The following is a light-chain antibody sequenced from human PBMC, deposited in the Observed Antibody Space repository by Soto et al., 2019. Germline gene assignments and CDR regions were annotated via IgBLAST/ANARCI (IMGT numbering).Light chain of an antibody. CDR2: DVS. CDR3: SSYTSGSTYV. Sequence: QSVLTQPASVSGSPGQSITISCTGTSSDVGGYNYVSWYQQHPGKALKLMIYDVSNRPSGVSNRFSGSKSGNTASLTISGLQAEDEADYYCSSYTSGSTYVFGTGTKVTVL. V-gene: IGLV2-14*03. CDR1: SSDVGGYNY. J-gene: IGLJ1*01.